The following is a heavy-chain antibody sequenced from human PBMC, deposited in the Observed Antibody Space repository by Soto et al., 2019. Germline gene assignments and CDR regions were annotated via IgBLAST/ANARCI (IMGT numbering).Heavy chain of an antibody. V-gene: IGHV1-2*02. Sequence: ASVKVSCKASGYTFTGYYMHWVRQAPGQGLEWMGWINPTSGGTNYAQKFQGRVTMTRDTSISTAYRELSRLRSDDTAVYYCAIDRGYCSGGSCYVYYFDYWGQGTLVTVSS. CDR3: AIDRGYCSGGSCYVYYFDY. D-gene: IGHD2-15*01. CDR2: INPTSGGT. J-gene: IGHJ4*02. CDR1: GYTFTGYY.